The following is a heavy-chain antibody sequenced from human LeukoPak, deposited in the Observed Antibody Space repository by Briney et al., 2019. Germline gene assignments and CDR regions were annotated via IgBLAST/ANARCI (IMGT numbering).Heavy chain of an antibody. J-gene: IGHJ4*02. CDR1: GGTFSSYA. D-gene: IGHD5-18*01. CDR3: ARAEGGYSVGFDY. CDR2: IIPIFGTA. Sequence: SVKVSCKASGGTFSSYAISWVRQAPGQGLEWMGGIIPIFGTANYAQKFRGRVTITADESTSTAYMELSSLRSEDTAVYYCARAEGGYSVGFDYWGQGTLVTVSS. V-gene: IGHV1-69*13.